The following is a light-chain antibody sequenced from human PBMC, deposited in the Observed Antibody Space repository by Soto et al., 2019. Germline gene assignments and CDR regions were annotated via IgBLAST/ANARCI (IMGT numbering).Light chain of an antibody. Sequence: EIVMTQSPATLSVSPGERATLSCRASQSVNNKLAWYQQKLGQAPRLLIYGASPRATGIPARFSGSGSGTEFTLSVSSLQSEDFAIYYWQEYNNWPPLTFGGGTKVEIK. CDR1: QSVNNK. J-gene: IGKJ4*01. V-gene: IGKV3-15*01. CDR3: QEYNNWPPLT. CDR2: GAS.